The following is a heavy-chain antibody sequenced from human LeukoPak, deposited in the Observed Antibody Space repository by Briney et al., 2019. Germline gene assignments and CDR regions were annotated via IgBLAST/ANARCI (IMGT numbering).Heavy chain of an antibody. CDR2: ISYDGSNK. D-gene: IGHD6-13*01. J-gene: IGHJ4*02. V-gene: IGHV3-30*04. CDR3: ARERIAAATIDY. CDR1: RFTFNNYA. Sequence: GGSLRLSCAASRFTFNNYAMSWVRQAPGKGLEWVAVISYDGSNKYYADSVKGRFTISRDNSKTTLYLQMNSLRAEDTAVYYCARERIAAATIDYWGQGTLVTVSS.